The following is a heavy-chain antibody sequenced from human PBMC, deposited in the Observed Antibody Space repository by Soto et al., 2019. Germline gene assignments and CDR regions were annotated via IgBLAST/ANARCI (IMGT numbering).Heavy chain of an antibody. CDR3: ARARVANSVVVDAMR. V-gene: IGHV1-2*02. CDR2: INPNSGGT. D-gene: IGHD2-15*01. CDR1: GYTFTVYY. Sequence: GASVKVSCHASGYTFTVYYMHWLLQAPGQGLEWMGWINPNSGGTNYAQKFQGRVTMTRDTSISTAYMELSSLRSEDTAVYYCARARVANSVVVDAMRWGNGTMVTV. J-gene: IGHJ3*01.